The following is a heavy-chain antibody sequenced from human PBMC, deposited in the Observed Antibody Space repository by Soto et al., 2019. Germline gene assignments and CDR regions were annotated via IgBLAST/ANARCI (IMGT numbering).Heavy chain of an antibody. J-gene: IGHJ4*02. V-gene: IGHV4-31*03. CDR1: GDSLSSGGHY. D-gene: IGHD3-9*01. Sequence: LSLTCTVSGDSLSSGGHYWSWIRQHPGKGLEWIGHIYDSVNTYYSPSLRSRVTISADMSKNQFSLNLRSVTAADTAVYYCARVDHRGYFAILTDYWGQGTLVTAPQ. CDR2: IYDSVNT. CDR3: ARVDHRGYFAILTDY.